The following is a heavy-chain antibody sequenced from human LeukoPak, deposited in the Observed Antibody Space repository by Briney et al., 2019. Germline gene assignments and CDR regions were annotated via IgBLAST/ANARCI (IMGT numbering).Heavy chain of an antibody. CDR3: ALIHCSGGSCSDYYYYYMDV. CDR2: ISGSGGST. CDR1: GFTFSSYG. V-gene: IGHV3-23*01. D-gene: IGHD2-15*01. Sequence: GGSLRLSCAASGFTFSSYGMSWVRQAPGKGLEWVSAISGSGGSTYYADSVKGRFTISRDNAKNTLYLQMNSLRAEDTAVYYCALIHCSGGSCSDYYYYYMDVWGKGTTVTISS. J-gene: IGHJ6*03.